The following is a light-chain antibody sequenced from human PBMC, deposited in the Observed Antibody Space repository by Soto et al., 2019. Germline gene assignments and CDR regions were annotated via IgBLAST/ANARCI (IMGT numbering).Light chain of an antibody. CDR3: SSFTSSNTWV. Sequence: QSVLTQPASVSGSPGQSITISCTGTSSDVGSDKYVSWYQQHPGKAPKLLIYEGSNRPSGVSDRFSGSKSGNTASLTISGLQAEDEADYYCSSFTSSNTWVFGGGTKATVL. J-gene: IGLJ3*02. CDR2: EGS. CDR1: SSDVGSDKY. V-gene: IGLV2-14*01.